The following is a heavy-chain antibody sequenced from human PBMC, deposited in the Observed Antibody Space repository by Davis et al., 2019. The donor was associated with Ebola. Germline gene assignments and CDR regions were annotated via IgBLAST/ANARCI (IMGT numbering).Heavy chain of an antibody. CDR3: SGTTVTTDY. J-gene: IGHJ4*02. CDR1: GFTFSGSA. D-gene: IGHD4-17*01. Sequence: GESLKISCAASGFTFSGSAMHWVRQASGKGLEWVGRIRSKANSYATAHAASVKGRFTISRDDSKNTAYLQMNSLKTEDTAVYYCSGTTVTTDYWGQGTLVTVSS. V-gene: IGHV3-73*01. CDR2: IRSKANSYAT.